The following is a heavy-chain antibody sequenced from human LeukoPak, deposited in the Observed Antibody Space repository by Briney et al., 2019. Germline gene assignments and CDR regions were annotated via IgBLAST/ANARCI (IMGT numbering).Heavy chain of an antibody. CDR1: GFTFSSYS. J-gene: IGHJ6*03. CDR3: ARGGSSSTWYYYMDV. D-gene: IGHD6-13*01. CDR2: ISGSGGST. Sequence: GGSLRLSCAASGFTFSSYSMNWVRKAPGKGLKWVSAISGSGGSTYYADSVKGRFTISRDNSKNTLYLQMNSLRAEDTAVYYCARGGSSSTWYYYMDVWGKGTTVTVSS. V-gene: IGHV3-23*01.